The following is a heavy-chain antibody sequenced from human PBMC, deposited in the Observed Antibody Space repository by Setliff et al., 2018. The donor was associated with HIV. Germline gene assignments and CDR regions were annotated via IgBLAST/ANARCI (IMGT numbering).Heavy chain of an antibody. V-gene: IGHV4-39*01. Sequence: SETLSLTCTVSGASITNTNYYWGWIRQPPGKGLEWIGAVYYSGNTFYNPSLKSRVTISVDTSKNQLSLDLSSVTAADTAVYYCATAPGISYFDYWGQGALVTVSS. D-gene: IGHD6-13*01. CDR2: VYYSGNT. CDR1: GASITNTNYY. J-gene: IGHJ4*02. CDR3: ATAPGISYFDY.